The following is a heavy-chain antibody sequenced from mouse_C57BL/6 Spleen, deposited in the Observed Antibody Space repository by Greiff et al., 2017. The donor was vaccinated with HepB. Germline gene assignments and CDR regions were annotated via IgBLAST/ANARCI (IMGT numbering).Heavy chain of an antibody. CDR3: AREGGWLLRYFDV. D-gene: IGHD2-3*01. CDR1: GFTFSSYT. CDR2: ISGGGGNT. Sequence: EVKLEESGGGLVKPGGSLKLSCAASGFTFSSYTMSWVRQTPEKRLEWVATISGGGGNTYYPDSVKGRFTISRDNAKNTLYLQMSSLRSEDTALYYCAREGGWLLRYFDVWGTGTTVTVSS. V-gene: IGHV5-9*01. J-gene: IGHJ1*03.